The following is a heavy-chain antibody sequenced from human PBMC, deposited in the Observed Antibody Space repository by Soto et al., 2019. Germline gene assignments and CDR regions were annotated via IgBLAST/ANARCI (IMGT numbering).Heavy chain of an antibody. Sequence: ASVKVSCKASGYTFTSYGIRWVRQAPGQGLEWMGWISAYNGNTNHAQKLQGRVTMTTDTSTSTAYMELRSLRSDDTAVYHCARSLITIFGVDNWFDPWGQGTLVTVYS. J-gene: IGHJ5*02. V-gene: IGHV1-18*04. CDR2: ISAYNGNT. CDR3: ARSLITIFGVDNWFDP. D-gene: IGHD3-3*01. CDR1: GYTFTSYG.